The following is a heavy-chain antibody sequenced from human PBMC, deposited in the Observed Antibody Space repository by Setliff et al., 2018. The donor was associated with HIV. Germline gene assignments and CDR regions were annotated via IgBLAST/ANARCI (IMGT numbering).Heavy chain of an antibody. Sequence: GGSLRLSCAASGFTFGRYAMSWVRQAPGKGLEWVSGIYSGDNSTYYADSVKGRFTISRDNSKNTLYLQMNSLRADDTAVYLCATRGIYSSSSLLFDYWGRGTLVTVSS. D-gene: IGHD6-6*01. V-gene: IGHV3-23*03. J-gene: IGHJ4*02. CDR2: IYSGDNST. CDR3: ATRGIYSSSSLLFDY. CDR1: GFTFGRYA.